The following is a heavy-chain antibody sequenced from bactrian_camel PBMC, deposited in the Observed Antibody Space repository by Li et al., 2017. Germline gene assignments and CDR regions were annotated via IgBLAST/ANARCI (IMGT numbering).Heavy chain of an antibody. D-gene: IGHD4*01. J-gene: IGHJ4*01. V-gene: IGHV3S53*01. Sequence: HVQLVESGGDSVQVGGSLRLSCVASGDTISRYCMGWFRQIPDKEREGVAGIENDGSTSYADSVKGRFTASQDNNKRSVRLQMNGLRPEDTAIYYCAADQSDGSYYDDCKHPTDFGDVGQGTQVTV. CDR2: IENDGST. CDR1: GDTISRYC.